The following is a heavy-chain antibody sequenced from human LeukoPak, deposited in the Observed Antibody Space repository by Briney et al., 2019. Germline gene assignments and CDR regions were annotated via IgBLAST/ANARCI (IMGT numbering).Heavy chain of an antibody. J-gene: IGHJ6*02. Sequence: GRSLRLSCAASGFTFSSYAMHWVRQAPGKGPEWVANMNKDGREKYYVDSVKGRFTISRDTAKNSLYLQMNNLRAEDTALYYCARNNDMDVWGQGTTVIVSS. CDR2: MNKDGREK. CDR1: GFTFSSYA. CDR3: ARNNDMDV. D-gene: IGHD1/OR15-1a*01. V-gene: IGHV3-7*03.